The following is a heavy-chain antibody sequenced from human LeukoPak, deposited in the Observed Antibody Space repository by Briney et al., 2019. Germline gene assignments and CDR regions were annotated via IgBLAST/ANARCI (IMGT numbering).Heavy chain of an antibody. CDR3: AKEGTYYDILTGYSTYYFDY. Sequence: PGGSLRLSCAASGFTFSSYAMSWVRQAPGKGLEWVSAISGSGGSTYYADSVKGRFTISRDNSKTTLYLQMNSLRAEDTAVYYCAKEGTYYDILTGYSTYYFDYWGQGTLVTVSS. V-gene: IGHV3-23*01. D-gene: IGHD3-9*01. CDR1: GFTFSSYA. J-gene: IGHJ4*02. CDR2: ISGSGGST.